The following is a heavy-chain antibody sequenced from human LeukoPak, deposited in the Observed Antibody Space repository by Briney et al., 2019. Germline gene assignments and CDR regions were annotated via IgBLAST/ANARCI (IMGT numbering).Heavy chain of an antibody. CDR2: INTNTGKP. J-gene: IGHJ4*02. Sequence: ASVKVSCKASGYTFTSYAMNWVRQAPGQGLEWMGWINTNTGKPTYAQDFTGRLVFSLDTSVSTAYLQISTLKAEDTAVYYCARDSREDYYDSWGQGTLVTVSS. CDR1: GYTFTSYA. CDR3: ARDSREDYYDS. D-gene: IGHD3-9*01. V-gene: IGHV7-4-1*02.